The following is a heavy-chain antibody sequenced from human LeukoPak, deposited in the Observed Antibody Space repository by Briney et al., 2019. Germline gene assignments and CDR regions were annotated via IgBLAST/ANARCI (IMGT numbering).Heavy chain of an antibody. V-gene: IGHV4-39*01. Sequence: SETLSLTCTVSGDSISSTNYYWGWIRQPPGKGLEWIGSIYYSGSTYYNPSLESRVTISVDTSKNQFSLKLSSVTAADTAVYYCVRVGSSSSRGYYYYYMDVWGKGTTVTVSS. D-gene: IGHD6-6*01. CDR2: IYYSGST. CDR1: GDSISSTNYY. J-gene: IGHJ6*03. CDR3: VRVGSSSSRGYYYYYMDV.